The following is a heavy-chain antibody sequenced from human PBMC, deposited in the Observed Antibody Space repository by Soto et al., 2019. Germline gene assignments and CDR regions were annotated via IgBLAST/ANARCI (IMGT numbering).Heavy chain of an antibody. V-gene: IGHV3-23*01. CDR1: GLSFNSYA. CDR3: VKQRGSGKTYYYNMDV. CDR2: INYNSRAT. J-gene: IGHJ6*02. D-gene: IGHD3-10*01. Sequence: EVQLLESGGGLVQPGGSLRLSCETSGLSFNSYAMTWVRQAPGMGLEWVAVINYNSRATFHAQTVKGRFTISRDNSRNTVFLQMDSLIAEDTAVYYCVKQRGSGKTYYYNMDVWGLGTRVIVSS.